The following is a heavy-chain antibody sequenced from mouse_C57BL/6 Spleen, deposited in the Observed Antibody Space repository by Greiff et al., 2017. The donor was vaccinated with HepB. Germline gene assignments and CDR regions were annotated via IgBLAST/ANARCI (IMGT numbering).Heavy chain of an antibody. CDR1: GYTITGYW. D-gene: IGHD1-1*01. V-gene: IGHV1-9*01. CDR2: ILPGSGST. J-gene: IGHJ1*03. CDR3: ARWFYGSSLWYFDV. Sequence: QVQLQQSGAELMKPGASVKLSCKATGYTITGYWIEWVKQRPGHGLEWIGEILPGSGSTNYNEKFKVKATFTADTSSNTAYMQLSSLTTEDSAIYYCARWFYGSSLWYFDVWGTGTTVTVSS.